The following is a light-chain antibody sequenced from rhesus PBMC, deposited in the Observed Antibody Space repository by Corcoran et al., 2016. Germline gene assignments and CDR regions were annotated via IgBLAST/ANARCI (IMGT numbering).Light chain of an antibody. V-gene: IGKV1-69*01. CDR1: QGISNW. J-gene: IGKJ4*01. CDR2: RTS. Sequence: DIQMTQSPSSLSASVGARVTTICRASQGISNWLAWYQQKPGKAPKLLSHRTSSLGAGGPSRCRGTGSGSAFTITIRRLQPEDIAAYYCQPYGTSPVTFGGGTKVYLK. CDR3: QPYGTSPVT.